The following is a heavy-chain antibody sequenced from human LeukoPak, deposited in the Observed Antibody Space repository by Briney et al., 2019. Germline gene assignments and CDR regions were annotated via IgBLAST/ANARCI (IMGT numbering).Heavy chain of an antibody. Sequence: GGSLRLSCVASGLPIADFAMHWVRQAPGKGLEWVSLISGDGVSTFYADSVKGRFSISRDNSENSLYLEMNSLRTEDAAMYYCAKESGKFDYWGQGTLVAVSS. CDR1: GLPIADFA. V-gene: IGHV3-43*02. CDR3: AKESGKFDY. CDR2: ISGDGVST. J-gene: IGHJ4*02.